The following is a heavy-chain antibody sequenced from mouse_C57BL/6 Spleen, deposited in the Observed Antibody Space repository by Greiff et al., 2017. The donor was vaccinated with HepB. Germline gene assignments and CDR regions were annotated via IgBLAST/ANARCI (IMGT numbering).Heavy chain of an antibody. CDR1: GYSITSGYY. V-gene: IGHV3-6*01. CDR3: ARNGLPSLPLAY. D-gene: IGHD6-2*01. J-gene: IGHJ3*01. CDR2: ISYDGSN. Sequence: VQLQQSGPGLVKPSQSLSLTCSVTGYSITSGYYWNWIRQFPGNKLEWMGYISYDGSNNYNPSLKNRISITRDTSKNQFFLKLNSVTTEDTATYDCARNGLPSLPLAYWGQGTLVTVSA.